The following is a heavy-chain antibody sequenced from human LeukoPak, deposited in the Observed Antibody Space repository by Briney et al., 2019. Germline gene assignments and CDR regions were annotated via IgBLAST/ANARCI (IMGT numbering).Heavy chain of an antibody. J-gene: IGHJ4*02. Sequence: PGGSLRLSCAASGFTFSSYSMNWVRQAPGNGLEWVSSISSSSSYIYYADSVKGLFTISRDNAKNSLYLQMNSLRAEDTAAYYCARDTLQLADYWGQGTLVTVSS. D-gene: IGHD5-18*01. CDR3: ARDTLQLADY. CDR2: ISSSSSYI. CDR1: GFTFSSYS. V-gene: IGHV3-21*01.